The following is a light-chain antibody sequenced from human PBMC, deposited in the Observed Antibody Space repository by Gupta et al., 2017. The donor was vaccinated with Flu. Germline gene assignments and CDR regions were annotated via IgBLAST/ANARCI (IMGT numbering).Light chain of an antibody. V-gene: IGLV2-8*01. CDR2: EVT. CDR1: SGDVGGYNY. Sequence: TSGDVGGYNYVSWYQQHPGKAPKIILYEVTRRPSGVPDRFSGTKSGNTASLTVSGVQAEDEADYYCSSYAGSNYWVFGGGTKLTVL. J-gene: IGLJ3*02. CDR3: SSYAGSNYWV.